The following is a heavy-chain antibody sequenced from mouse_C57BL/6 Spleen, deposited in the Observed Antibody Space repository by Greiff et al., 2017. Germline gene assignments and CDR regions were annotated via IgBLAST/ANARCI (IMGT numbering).Heavy chain of an antibody. Sequence: QVQLQQPGAELVKPGASVKMSCKASGYTFTSYWITWVKQRPGQGLEWIGDIYPGSGSTNYNEKFKSKATLTVDTSSSTAYMQLSSLTSEDSAVYYCARKEYGKKGVFDYWGQGTTLTVSS. CDR2: IYPGSGST. D-gene: IGHD2-1*01. J-gene: IGHJ2*01. CDR1: GYTFTSYW. V-gene: IGHV1-55*01. CDR3: ARKEYGKKGVFDY.